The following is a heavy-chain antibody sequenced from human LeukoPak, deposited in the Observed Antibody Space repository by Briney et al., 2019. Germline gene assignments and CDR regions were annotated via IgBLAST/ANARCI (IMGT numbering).Heavy chain of an antibody. CDR2: IIPIFGTA. CDR3: ARGFRAARLRGEAFDI. J-gene: IGHJ3*02. CDR1: GGTFSSYA. Sequence: GASVKVSCKASGGTFSSYAISWVQQAPGQGLEWMGGIIPIFGTANYAQKFQGRVTITTDESTSTAYMELSSLRSEDTAVYYCARGFRAARLRGEAFDIWGQGTMVAVSS. D-gene: IGHD6-6*01. V-gene: IGHV1-69*05.